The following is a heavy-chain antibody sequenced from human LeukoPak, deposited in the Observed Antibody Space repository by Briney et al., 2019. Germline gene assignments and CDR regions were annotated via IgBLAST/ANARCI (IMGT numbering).Heavy chain of an antibody. D-gene: IGHD3-9*01. CDR3: ASSFYDILTGYPGALDY. Sequence: ASVKVSCKASGVTFSSYAISWVRQAPGQGLEWMGRIIPILGIANYAQKFQGRVTITADKSTSTAYMKLSSLRSEDTAVYYCASSFYDILTGYPGALDYWGQGTLVTVSS. CDR2: IIPILGIA. J-gene: IGHJ4*02. V-gene: IGHV1-69*04. CDR1: GVTFSSYA.